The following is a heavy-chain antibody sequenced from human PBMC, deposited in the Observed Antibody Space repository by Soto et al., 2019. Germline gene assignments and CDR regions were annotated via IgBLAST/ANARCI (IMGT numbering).Heavy chain of an antibody. CDR1: GYTFTSYG. CDR2: ISAYNGNT. Sequence: ASVKVSCKASGYTFTSYGISWVRQAPGQGLEWMGWISAYNGNTNYAQKLQGRVTMTTGTSTSTAYMELRSLRSDDTAVYYCARVPAALGWFDPWGQGTLVTVSS. V-gene: IGHV1-18*01. CDR3: ARVPAALGWFDP. J-gene: IGHJ5*02. D-gene: IGHD6-6*01.